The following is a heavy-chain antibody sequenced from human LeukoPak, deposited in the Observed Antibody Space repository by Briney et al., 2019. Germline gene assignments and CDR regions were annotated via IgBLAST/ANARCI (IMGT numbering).Heavy chain of an antibody. Sequence: GGSLRLSCTASGFTFGDYSMSWFRQAPGKGLEGVGFIRSKAYGGTTEYAASVKGRFTISRDDSKSIANLQMNSLKTEDTAVYYCTRGGIAPDYYGSGSYLDYWGQGTLVTVSS. J-gene: IGHJ4*02. CDR3: TRGGIAPDYYGSGSYLDY. D-gene: IGHD3-10*01. CDR1: GFTFGDYS. CDR2: IRSKAYGGTT. V-gene: IGHV3-49*03.